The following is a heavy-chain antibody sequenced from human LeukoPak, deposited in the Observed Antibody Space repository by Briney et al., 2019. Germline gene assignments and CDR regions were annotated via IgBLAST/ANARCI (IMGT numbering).Heavy chain of an antibody. CDR3: ASLTGNYYDSSGYTGFDY. J-gene: IGHJ4*02. CDR1: GYTFTGYY. Sequence: RASVKVSCKTFGYTFTGYYIHWVRQAPGQGLEWMGWINPNSGGTNYAQKFQGRVTMTRDTSISTGYMELSRLRSDDTAVYYCASLTGNYYDSSGYTGFDYWGQGTLVTVSS. D-gene: IGHD3-22*01. CDR2: INPNSGGT. V-gene: IGHV1-2*02.